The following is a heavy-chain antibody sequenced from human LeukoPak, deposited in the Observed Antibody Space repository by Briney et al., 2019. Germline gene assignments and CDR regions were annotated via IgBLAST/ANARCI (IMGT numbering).Heavy chain of an antibody. Sequence: GGSLRLSCAASGLTFSSHWMSWVRQAPGKGLEWVANIKGDEGQKYYVDSVKGRFTISRDKAKNSLYLQMNSMRAEDTAMYYCARGRYSGTTYYFDYGGQGTLVTVS. CDR3: ARGRYSGTTYYFDY. CDR1: GLTFSSHW. D-gene: IGHD5-12*01. V-gene: IGHV3-7*03. CDR2: IKGDEGQK. J-gene: IGHJ4*02.